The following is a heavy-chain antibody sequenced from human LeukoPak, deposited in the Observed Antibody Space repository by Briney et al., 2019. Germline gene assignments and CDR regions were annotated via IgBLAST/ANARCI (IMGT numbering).Heavy chain of an antibody. V-gene: IGHV1-45*02. CDR3: ASTYCSSTSCYPALLDY. CDR2: ITPFNGNT. J-gene: IGHJ4*02. CDR1: GYTFTYRY. D-gene: IGHD2-2*01. Sequence: SVKVSCKASGYTFTYRYLHWVRQAPGQALEWMGWITPFNGNTNYAQKFRDRVTITRDRSMSTAYMELSSLRSEDTAMYYCASTYCSSTSCYPALLDYWGQGTLVTVSS.